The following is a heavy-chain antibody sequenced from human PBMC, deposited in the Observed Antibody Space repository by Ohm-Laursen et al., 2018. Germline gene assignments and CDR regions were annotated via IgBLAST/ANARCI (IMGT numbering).Heavy chain of an antibody. J-gene: IGHJ4*02. Sequence: SHTLSLTCTVSAGSISSYYWSWIRQPAGKGLEWIGRMSASGNTNYNPSLMSRVTMSIDTSKNQFFLKLSSVTAADTAVYYCAREGKYYDSSGYFMGYWGQGTLVTVSS. CDR2: MSASGNT. CDR1: AGSISSYY. V-gene: IGHV4-4*07. D-gene: IGHD3-22*01. CDR3: AREGKYYDSSGYFMGY.